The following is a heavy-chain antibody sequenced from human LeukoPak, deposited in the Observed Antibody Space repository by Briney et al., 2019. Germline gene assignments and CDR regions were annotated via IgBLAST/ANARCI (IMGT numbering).Heavy chain of an antibody. CDR3: ARGAVEMATISAFDI. J-gene: IGHJ3*02. CDR2: IIPILGTA. D-gene: IGHD5-24*01. V-gene: IGHV1-69*13. CDR1: GYTFTSYG. Sequence: GASVKVSCKASGYTFTSYGISWVRQAPGQGLEWMGGIIPILGTANYAQKFQGRVTITADESTSTAYMELSSLRSEDTAVYYCARGAVEMATISAFDIWGQGTMVTVSS.